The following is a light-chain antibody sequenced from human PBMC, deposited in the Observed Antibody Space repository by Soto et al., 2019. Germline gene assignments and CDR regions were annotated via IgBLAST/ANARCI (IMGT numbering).Light chain of an antibody. CDR3: MQALQTRT. J-gene: IGKJ1*01. CDR2: FVS. V-gene: IGKV2-28*01. CDR1: QSLLHSNGYNY. Sequence: DLVMTQSPLSLSVTPGEPASISCRSSQSLLHSNGYNYLDWYLQKPGQSPQLLIYFVSNRASGVPDRFSGSGSGTDFTLKISRVEPEDVGVYYCMQALQTRTFGQGTKGEIK.